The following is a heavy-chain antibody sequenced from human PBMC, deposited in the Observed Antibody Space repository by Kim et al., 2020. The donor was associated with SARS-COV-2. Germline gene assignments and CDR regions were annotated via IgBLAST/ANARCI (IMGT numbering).Heavy chain of an antibody. Sequence: GGSLRLSCAASGFTFSSYGMHWVRQAPGKGLEWVAVISYDGSNKYYADSVKGRFTISRDNSKNTLYLQMNSLRAEDTAVYYCAKDWPVLLWFGELFGGMDVWGQGTTVTVSS. CDR1: GFTFSSYG. D-gene: IGHD3-10*01. CDR2: ISYDGSNK. J-gene: IGHJ6*02. CDR3: AKDWPVLLWFGELFGGMDV. V-gene: IGHV3-30*18.